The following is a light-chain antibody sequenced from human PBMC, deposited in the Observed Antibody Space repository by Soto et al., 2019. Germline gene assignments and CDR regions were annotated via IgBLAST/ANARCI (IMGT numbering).Light chain of an antibody. J-gene: IGKJ3*01. V-gene: IGKV3-11*01. CDR2: DAS. Sequence: EIVLTQSPATLSLSPGERASLSCRASQGVSNYLAWYQQKPGQAPRLLIYDASNRATGIPARFSGSGSGTDFTLTISSLEPEDFAVYYCQQRSNWPLFTFGPGTKVDIK. CDR3: QQRSNWPLFT. CDR1: QGVSNY.